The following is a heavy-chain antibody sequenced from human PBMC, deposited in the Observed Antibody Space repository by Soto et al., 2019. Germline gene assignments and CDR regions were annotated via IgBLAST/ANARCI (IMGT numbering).Heavy chain of an antibody. J-gene: IGHJ3*02. Sequence: EGSVRLSCAASGFTFSSYGMHWVRQAPGKGLEWVAVIWYDGSNKYYADSVKGRFTISRDNSKNTLYLQMNSLRAEDTAVYYCAREREPTAFDIWGQGTMVTVSS. D-gene: IGHD1-1*01. CDR3: AREREPTAFDI. V-gene: IGHV3-33*01. CDR1: GFTFSSYG. CDR2: IWYDGSNK.